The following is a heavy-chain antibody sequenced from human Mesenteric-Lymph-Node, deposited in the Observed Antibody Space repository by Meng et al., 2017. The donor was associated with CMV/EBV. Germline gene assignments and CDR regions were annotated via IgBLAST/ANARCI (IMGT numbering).Heavy chain of an antibody. Sequence: QLLQWGRGLLKPSETLAVTCAVYGGSFSGYYWNWIRQSPEKGLEWIGEINHSGSTTYNPSFTSRIIISVDTSTNQISLNMSSVTAADTAVYYCARGSSYDILTGYFDYWGQGALVTVSS. V-gene: IGHV4-34*01. CDR1: GGSFSGYY. CDR3: ARGSSYDILTGYFDY. CDR2: INHSGST. D-gene: IGHD3-9*01. J-gene: IGHJ4*02.